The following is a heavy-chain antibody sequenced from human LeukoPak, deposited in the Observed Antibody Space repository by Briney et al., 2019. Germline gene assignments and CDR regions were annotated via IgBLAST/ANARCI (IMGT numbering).Heavy chain of an antibody. D-gene: IGHD6-19*01. J-gene: IGHJ4*02. V-gene: IGHV4-34*01. Sequence: SETLSLTCAVYGGSFSGYYWSWIRQPPGKGLEWIGEINQGGSTNYNPSLKSRVTISVDTSKNQFSLKLSSVTAADTAVYYCAGGYSSGWQIDYWGQGTLVTVSS. CDR1: GGSFSGYY. CDR3: AGGYSSGWQIDY. CDR2: INQGGST.